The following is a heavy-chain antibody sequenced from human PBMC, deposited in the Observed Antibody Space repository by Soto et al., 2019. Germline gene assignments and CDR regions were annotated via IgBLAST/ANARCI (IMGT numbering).Heavy chain of an antibody. Sequence: ASVKVSCKASGYTFTSYYMHWVRQAPGQGLEWMGIINPSGGSTSYAQKFQGRVTMTRDTSTSTVYMELSSLRSEDTAVYYCARDGGYGDYDKRSYGMDVWGQGTTVTVSS. CDR1: GYTFTSYY. J-gene: IGHJ6*02. D-gene: IGHD4-17*01. CDR2: INPSGGST. V-gene: IGHV1-46*01. CDR3: ARDGGYGDYDKRSYGMDV.